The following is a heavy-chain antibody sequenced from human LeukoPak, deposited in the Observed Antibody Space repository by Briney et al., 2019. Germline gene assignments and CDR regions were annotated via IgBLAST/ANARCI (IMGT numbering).Heavy chain of an antibody. J-gene: IGHJ5*02. D-gene: IGHD3-10*01. V-gene: IGHV3-21*01. Sequence: PGGSLRLSCAASGFTFSSYNMNWVRQAPGKGLEWVSYITSSSSHIYYADSVKGRFTISRDNSKNTMYLQMNSLRAEDTAVYYCTKEGLPSGSSWTAWFDPWGQGTLVTASS. CDR1: GFTFSSYN. CDR3: TKEGLPSGSSWTAWFDP. CDR2: ITSSSSHI.